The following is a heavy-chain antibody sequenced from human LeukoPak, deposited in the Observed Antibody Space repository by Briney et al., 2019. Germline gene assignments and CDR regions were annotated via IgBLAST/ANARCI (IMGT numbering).Heavy chain of an antibody. D-gene: IGHD6-19*01. J-gene: IGHJ5*02. CDR3: ARGSSGWYTLGYNWFDP. Sequence: ASVKVSCKASGYTFTSYGISWVRQAPGQGLEWTGWISAYNGNTNYAQKLQGRVTMTTDTSTSTAYMELRSLRSDDTAVYYCARGSSGWYTLGYNWFDPWGQGTLVTVSS. V-gene: IGHV1-18*01. CDR1: GYTFTSYG. CDR2: ISAYNGNT.